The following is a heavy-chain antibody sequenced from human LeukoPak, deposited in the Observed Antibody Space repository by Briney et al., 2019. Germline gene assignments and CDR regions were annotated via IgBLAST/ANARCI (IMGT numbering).Heavy chain of an antibody. J-gene: IGHJ4*02. CDR3: VRDSRPGGAMGLYHNFDH. V-gene: IGHV3-7*01. CDR2: IKEEGSEK. D-gene: IGHD3-16*01. CDR1: GFKLGDSW. Sequence: GGSLRLSCAASGFKLGDSWMAWGRQTPGKVLEGVADIKEEGSEKYYVDSVKGRFTISRDNNKNSLYLQMNSLRGDDTAVYFCVRDSRPGGAMGLYHNFDHWGLGTLVTVSS.